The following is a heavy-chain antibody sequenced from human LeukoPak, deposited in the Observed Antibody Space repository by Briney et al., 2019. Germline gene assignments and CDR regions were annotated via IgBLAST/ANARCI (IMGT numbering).Heavy chain of an antibody. CDR1: GFTFSDHY. V-gene: IGHV3-72*01. CDR2: IKNKANSYTT. D-gene: IGHD1-1*01. J-gene: IGHJ4*02. CDR3: SFGASGTRGVH. Sequence: GGSLRLSCAASGFTFSDHYMDWVRQAPGKGLEWVGRIKNKANSYTTLYAASVRGRFTISRDDSKSTLYLQMNSLKVEDTAVYYCSFGASGTRGVHWGQGTLVTVSS.